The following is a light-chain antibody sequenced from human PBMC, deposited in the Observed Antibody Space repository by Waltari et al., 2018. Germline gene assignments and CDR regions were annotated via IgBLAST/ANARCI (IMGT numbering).Light chain of an antibody. J-gene: IGLJ2*01. CDR2: EVS. CDR1: SSDVGGHNY. V-gene: IGLV2-14*01. Sequence: QSALTQPASVSGSPGQSITIPCTGTSSDVGGHNYVYWYQQYPGKAPKRMIFEVSNRPAGVSDRFSGSKSGNTASLTSSGLQAEDEADYYCSSYTSSNTVIFGGGTKVTVL. CDR3: SSYTSSNTVI.